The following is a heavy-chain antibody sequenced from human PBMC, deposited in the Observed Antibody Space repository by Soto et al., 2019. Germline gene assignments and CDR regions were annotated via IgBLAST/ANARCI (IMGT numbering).Heavy chain of an antibody. CDR1: GFTFSSYA. V-gene: IGHV3-23*01. J-gene: IGHJ4*02. CDR2: ISGSGGST. Sequence: PGGSLRLSCAASGFTFSSYAMSWVRQAPGKGLEWVSAISGSGGSTYYADSVKGRFTISRDNSKNTLYLQMNSLRAEDTAVYYWAKSPRGGYEAPGDYWGQETQVTVSS. CDR3: AKSPRGGYEAPGDY. D-gene: IGHD5-12*01.